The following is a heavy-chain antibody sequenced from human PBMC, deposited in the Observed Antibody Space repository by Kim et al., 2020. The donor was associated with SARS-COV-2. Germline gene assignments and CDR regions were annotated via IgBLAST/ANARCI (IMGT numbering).Heavy chain of an antibody. D-gene: IGHD1-26*01. CDR2: ISYDGSNK. J-gene: IGHJ4*02. CDR1: GFTFSSYG. Sequence: GGSLRLSCAASGFTFSSYGMHWVRQAPGKGLEWVAVISYDGSNKYYADSVKGRFTISRDNSKNTLYLQMNSLRAEDTAVYYCARPVRGSYLSEFDYWGQG. V-gene: IGHV3-30*03. CDR3: ARPVRGSYLSEFDY.